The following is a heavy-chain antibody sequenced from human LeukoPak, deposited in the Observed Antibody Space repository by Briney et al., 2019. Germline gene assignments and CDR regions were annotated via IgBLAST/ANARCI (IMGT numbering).Heavy chain of an antibody. CDR2: IKQDGSEK. CDR3: AKDGDSSGYYWDS. Sequence: GGSLRLSCAASGFTFSSYWMSWVRQAPGKGLEWVANIKQDGSEKYYVDSVKGRFTISRDNAKSTLYLQMNSLRAEDTAVYFCAKDGDSSGYYWDSWGQGTLVTVSS. CDR1: GFTFSSYW. J-gene: IGHJ4*02. D-gene: IGHD3-22*01. V-gene: IGHV3-7*03.